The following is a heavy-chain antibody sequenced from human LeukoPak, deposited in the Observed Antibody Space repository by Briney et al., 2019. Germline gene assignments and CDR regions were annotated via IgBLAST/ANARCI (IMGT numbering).Heavy chain of an antibody. Sequence: SSVKVSCQASGGTFSSYAMSWVRQAPGPGLEWMGRIIPIFGTANYAQKFQGRVTITTDESTSTVYMELSSLRSEDTAVYYCARGLGGRYCSGGSCYSDPFDYWGQGTLVTVSS. CDR1: GGTFSSYA. J-gene: IGHJ4*02. CDR3: ARGLGGRYCSGGSCYSDPFDY. CDR2: IIPIFGTA. D-gene: IGHD2-15*01. V-gene: IGHV1-69*05.